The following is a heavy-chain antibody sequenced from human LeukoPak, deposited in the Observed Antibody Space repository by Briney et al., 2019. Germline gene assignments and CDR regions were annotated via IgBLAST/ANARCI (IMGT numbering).Heavy chain of an antibody. CDR2: INHSGST. Sequence: SETLSLTCAVYGGSFSGYYWSWIRQPPGKGLEWSGEINHSGSTNYNPSLKSRVTISVDTSKNQFSLKLSSVTAADTAVYYCARVYCSSTSCPYYYYGMDVWGKGTTVTVSS. CDR1: GGSFSGYY. D-gene: IGHD2-2*01. CDR3: ARVYCSSTSCPYYYYGMDV. V-gene: IGHV4-34*01. J-gene: IGHJ6*04.